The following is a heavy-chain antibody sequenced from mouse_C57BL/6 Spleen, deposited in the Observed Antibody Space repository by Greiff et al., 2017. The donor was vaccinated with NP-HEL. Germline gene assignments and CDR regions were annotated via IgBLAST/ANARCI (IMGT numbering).Heavy chain of an antibody. CDR1: GFTFSSYA. D-gene: IGHD1-1*01. J-gene: IGHJ2*01. V-gene: IGHV5-4*01. Sequence: EVQVVESGGGLVKPGGSLKLSCAASGFTFSSYAMSWVRRTPEKRLEWVATISDGGSYTYYPDNVKGRFTISRDNAKNNLYLQMSHLKSEDTAMYYCARDNYYGSSSDFDYWGQGTTLTVSS. CDR3: ARDNYYGSSSDFDY. CDR2: ISDGGSYT.